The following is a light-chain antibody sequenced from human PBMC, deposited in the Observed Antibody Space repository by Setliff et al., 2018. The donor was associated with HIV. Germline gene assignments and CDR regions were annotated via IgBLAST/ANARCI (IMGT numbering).Light chain of an antibody. CDR1: SSDIGGYNY. CDR3: CSYAGTYVFV. V-gene: IGLV2-11*01. CDR2: DIT. Sequence: QSVLTQPRSVSVSPGQSVTFSCTGASSDIGGYNYVSWYQQHPGKAPKLLIYDITKRPSGVPDRFSGFKSGNSASLTISGLQADDEADYYCCSYAGTYVFVFGGGTKVTVL. J-gene: IGLJ1*01.